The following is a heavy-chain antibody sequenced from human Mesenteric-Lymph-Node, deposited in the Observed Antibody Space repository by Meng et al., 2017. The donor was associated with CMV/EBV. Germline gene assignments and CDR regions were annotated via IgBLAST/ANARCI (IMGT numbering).Heavy chain of an antibody. CDR2: IDPKSGGT. J-gene: IGHJ4*02. Sequence: TFTSYGISWVRQAPGQGLEWMGWIDPKSGGTNCVQDFQGGVTQPRDTSISTAYMELSRLRSDDTAVYYCARFGSGITMVRGAMGFDYWGQGTLVTVSS. CDR3: ARFGSGITMVRGAMGFDY. CDR1: TFTSYG. D-gene: IGHD3-10*01. V-gene: IGHV1-2*02.